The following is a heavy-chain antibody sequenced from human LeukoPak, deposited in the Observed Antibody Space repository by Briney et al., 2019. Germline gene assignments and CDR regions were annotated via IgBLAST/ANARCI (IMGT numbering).Heavy chain of an antibody. Sequence: PGGSLRLSCAASGFTFSGYAMSWVRQAPGKGLEWVSAISGSAGSTYYADSVKGRFTISRDNSKNTLYLQMNSLRAEDTAVYYCAKGGKWDVTPFDYWGQGTLVTVSS. D-gene: IGHD1-26*01. CDR1: GFTFSGYA. CDR2: ISGSAGST. V-gene: IGHV3-23*01. J-gene: IGHJ4*02. CDR3: AKGGKWDVTPFDY.